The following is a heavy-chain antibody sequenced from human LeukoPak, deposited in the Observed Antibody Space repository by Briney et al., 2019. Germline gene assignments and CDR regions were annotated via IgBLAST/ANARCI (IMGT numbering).Heavy chain of an antibody. J-gene: IGHJ4*02. D-gene: IGHD4/OR15-4a*01. V-gene: IGHV3-11*04. CDR1: GFTFSDYY. CDR3: ERVRLTMGFIFEN. CDR2: ISSSGSTI. Sequence: GGSLRPSCAASGFTFSDYYMSWIRQAPGKGLEWVSYISSSGSTIYYADSVKGRFTISRDNAKNLLKLQMNSLRAEDTAVYFCERVRLTMGFIFENWGQGALVSVSS.